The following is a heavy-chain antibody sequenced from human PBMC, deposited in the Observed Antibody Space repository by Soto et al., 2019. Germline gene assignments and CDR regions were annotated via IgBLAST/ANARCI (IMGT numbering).Heavy chain of an antibody. CDR1: GYTFTSYG. CDR3: ARDSHNYYDSSGEFDY. D-gene: IGHD3-22*01. J-gene: IGHJ4*02. Sequence: ASVKVSCEESGYTFTSYGISWVRQAPGQGLEWMGWISAYNGNTNYAQKLQGRVTMTTDTSTSTAYMELRSLRSDDTAVYYCARDSHNYYDSSGEFDYWGQGTLVTVSS. CDR2: ISAYNGNT. V-gene: IGHV1-18*01.